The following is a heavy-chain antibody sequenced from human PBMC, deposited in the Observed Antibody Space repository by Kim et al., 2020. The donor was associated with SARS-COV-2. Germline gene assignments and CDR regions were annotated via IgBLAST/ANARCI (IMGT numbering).Heavy chain of an antibody. CDR2: ISRSGDSS. V-gene: IGHV3-23*01. Sequence: GGSLRLSCAASGFTFTSYAMSWVRQAPGKGLEWDSAISRSGDSSYYADSVKGRFTISRDSSKNTLYLQMNSLRVEDTAVYYCARDRAYSSSFDYWGQGTLVTVSS. CDR1: GFTFTSYA. D-gene: IGHD6-6*01. CDR3: ARDRAYSSSFDY. J-gene: IGHJ4*02.